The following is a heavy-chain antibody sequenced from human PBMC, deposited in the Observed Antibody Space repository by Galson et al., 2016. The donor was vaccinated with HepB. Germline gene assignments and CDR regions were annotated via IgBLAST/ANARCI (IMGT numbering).Heavy chain of an antibody. Sequence: LSLTCAVSAGSISSYYWTWIRQPAGKGLEWIGRVQLSGRTNYAPSPRSRVTMSLGTSKNQFSLKLSSVTAADTAVYYCARGLSYGDPYLWYFDSWGPGILVTVSS. D-gene: IGHD4-17*01. J-gene: IGHJ4*01. V-gene: IGHV4-4*07. CDR1: AGSISSYY. CDR3: ARGLSYGDPYLWYFDS. CDR2: VQLSGRT.